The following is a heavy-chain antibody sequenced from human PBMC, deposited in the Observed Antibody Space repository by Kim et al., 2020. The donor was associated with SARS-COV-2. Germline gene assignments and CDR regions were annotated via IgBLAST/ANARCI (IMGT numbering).Heavy chain of an antibody. J-gene: IGHJ5*02. CDR3: ARHFTGYGSGEKIDP. D-gene: IGHD3-10*01. CDR2: IYYSGST. CDR1: GGSISSSSYY. Sequence: SETLSLTCTVSGGSISSSSYYWGWIRQPPGKGLEWIGSIYYSGSTYYNPSLKSRVTISVDTSKNQFSLKLSSVTAADTAVYYCARHFTGYGSGEKIDPWGQGTLVTVSS. V-gene: IGHV4-39*01.